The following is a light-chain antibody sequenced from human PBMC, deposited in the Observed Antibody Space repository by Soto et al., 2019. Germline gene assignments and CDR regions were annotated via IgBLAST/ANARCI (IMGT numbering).Light chain of an antibody. CDR2: AAS. J-gene: IGKJ1*01. CDR1: QDISSW. V-gene: IGKV1-12*01. CDR3: QQYYSTPRT. Sequence: DIQMTQSPSSVSASVGDSVTITCRASQDISSWLAWYQQKPGKAPNLLIYAASSLQSGVPSRFSGSGSGTDFTLTISSLQAEDVAVYYCQQYYSTPRTFGHGTKVEIK.